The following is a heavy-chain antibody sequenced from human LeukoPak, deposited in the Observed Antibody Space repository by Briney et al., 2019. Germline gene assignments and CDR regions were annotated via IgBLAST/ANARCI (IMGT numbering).Heavy chain of an antibody. Sequence: SETLSLTCTVSGGSISSYYWSWIRQPPGKGLEWIGEINHGGSTNYNPSLKSRVTMSVDTSKNQFSLKLNSVTAADTAVYYCASDSGGITMTRFDYWGQGTLVTVSS. CDR3: ASDSGGITMTRFDY. V-gene: IGHV4-34*01. J-gene: IGHJ4*02. CDR1: GGSISSYY. CDR2: INHGGST. D-gene: IGHD3-22*01.